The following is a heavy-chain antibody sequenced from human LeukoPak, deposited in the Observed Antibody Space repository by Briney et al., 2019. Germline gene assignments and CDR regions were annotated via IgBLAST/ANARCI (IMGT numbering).Heavy chain of an antibody. V-gene: IGHV4-59*08. J-gene: IGHJ4*02. CDR1: GDSISSYY. Sequence: PSGTLSLTCTVSGDSISSYYWSWVRQPPRKELEWIGQIHHTGGTNYNPSLKSRVTMSIDTPVNQFSLKVTSVTAADTAVYYCARQKTYYSPFDYWGQGTLVSVSS. D-gene: IGHD3-10*01. CDR2: IHHTGGT. CDR3: ARQKTYYSPFDY.